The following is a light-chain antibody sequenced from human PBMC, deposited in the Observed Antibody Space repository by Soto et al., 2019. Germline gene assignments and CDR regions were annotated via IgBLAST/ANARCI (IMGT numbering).Light chain of an antibody. CDR2: KAS. J-gene: IGKJ1*01. Sequence: DIQMTQSTSTLSASVGDRVTFTCRASQSVSSWVAWYQQKPGKAPNLLITKASSLESGVPSRFSGSGTGTEFTLTINGLQPDDFATYYCQQYKSFLGTFGQGTKVEIK. CDR1: QSVSSW. V-gene: IGKV1-5*03. CDR3: QQYKSFLGT.